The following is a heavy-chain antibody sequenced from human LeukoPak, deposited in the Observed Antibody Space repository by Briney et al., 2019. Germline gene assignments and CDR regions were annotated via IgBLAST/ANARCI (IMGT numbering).Heavy chain of an antibody. CDR1: GGTFSSYA. D-gene: IGHD3-10*01. Sequence: SVKVSCKASGGTFSSYAISWVRQAPRQGLGWMGGIIPIFGTANYAQKFQGRVTITADKSTSTAYMELSSLRSEDTAVYYCARGLQSGAGAFDYWGQGTLVTVSS. CDR2: IIPIFGTA. CDR3: ARGLQSGAGAFDY. V-gene: IGHV1-69*06. J-gene: IGHJ4*02.